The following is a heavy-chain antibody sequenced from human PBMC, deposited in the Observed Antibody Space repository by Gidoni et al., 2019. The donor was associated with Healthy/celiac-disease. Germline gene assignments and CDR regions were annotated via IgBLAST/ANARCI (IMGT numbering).Heavy chain of an antibody. CDR3: ARDPGASYDYSNYEDVEHGMDV. Sequence: QVQLVQSGAEVKKHGASVKVYCKASGYTFTGYYMHWVRQAPGQGLAWMGWINPNSGGTNDAQKFQGRVTMTRDTSISTAYMELSRLRSDDTAVYYCARDPGASYDYSNYEDVEHGMDVWGQGTTVTVSS. D-gene: IGHD4-4*01. CDR1: GYTFTGYY. V-gene: IGHV1-2*02. CDR2: INPNSGGT. J-gene: IGHJ6*02.